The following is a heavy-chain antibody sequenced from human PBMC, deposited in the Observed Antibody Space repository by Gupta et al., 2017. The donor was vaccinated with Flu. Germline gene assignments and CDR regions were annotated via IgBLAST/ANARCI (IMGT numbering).Heavy chain of an antibody. CDR3: AREEGYSSGWYYFDY. CDR2: IYYSGST. Sequence: QLQLQESGPGLVKPSETLSLTCTVSGGSISSSSYYWGWIRQPPGKGLEWIGSIYYSGSTYYNPSLKSRVTISVDTSKNQFSLKLSSVTAADTAVYYCAREEGYSSGWYYFDYWGQGTLVTVSS. D-gene: IGHD6-19*01. V-gene: IGHV4-39*02. CDR1: GGSISSSSYY. J-gene: IGHJ4*02.